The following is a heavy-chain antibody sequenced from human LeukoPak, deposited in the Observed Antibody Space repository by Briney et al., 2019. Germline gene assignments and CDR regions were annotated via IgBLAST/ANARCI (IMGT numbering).Heavy chain of an antibody. CDR3: ARDASVVVTATPYYFDY. CDR2: ISAYNGNT. Sequence: ASVKVSCKASGYTFTSYGISWVRQAPGQGLEWMRWISAYNGNTNYAQKLQGRVTMTTDTSTSTAYMELRSLRSDDTAVYYCARDASVVVTATPYYFDYWGQGTLVTVSS. J-gene: IGHJ4*02. CDR1: GYTFTSYG. V-gene: IGHV1-18*01. D-gene: IGHD2-21*02.